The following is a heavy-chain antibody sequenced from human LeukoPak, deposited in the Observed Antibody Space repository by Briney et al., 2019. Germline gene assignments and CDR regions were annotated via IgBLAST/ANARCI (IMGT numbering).Heavy chain of an antibody. CDR2: ISSGGTTI. CDR1: VFTFSTYE. V-gene: IGHV3-48*03. J-gene: IGHJ3*02. Sequence: GGSLRLSCAASVFTFSTYELYWVRQAPGKGLEWISYISSGGTTIKYADSVRGRFTISRDDGRESLYLQMNSLRVEDTAIYYCGASRQYVGAFDIWGQGTLVSVSS. D-gene: IGHD3-16*01. CDR3: GASRQYVGAFDI.